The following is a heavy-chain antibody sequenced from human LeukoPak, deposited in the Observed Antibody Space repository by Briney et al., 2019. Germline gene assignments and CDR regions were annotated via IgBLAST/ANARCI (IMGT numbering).Heavy chain of an antibody. CDR1: GFTFSDYY. J-gene: IGHJ4*02. Sequence: KPGGSLRLSCAASGFTFSDYYMTWIRQAPGKGLECVSYISSSSDYTNYPDSVKGRFTISRDNAKNSLYLQMNSLRAEDTAVYYCAKDSYPSVGISGLRGFDYWGQGSLVTVSS. V-gene: IGHV3-11*05. D-gene: IGHD3-10*01. CDR2: ISSSSDYT. CDR3: AKDSYPSVGISGLRGFDY.